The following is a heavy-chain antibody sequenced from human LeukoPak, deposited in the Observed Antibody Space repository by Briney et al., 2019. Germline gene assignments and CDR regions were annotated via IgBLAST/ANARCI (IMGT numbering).Heavy chain of an antibody. Sequence: ASVKVSCKASGYTFTGYYMHWVRQAPGQGLEWMGWINPNSGGTNYAQKFQGRVTMTRDTSISTAYMELSRLRSDDTAVYYCARATPLYYDSSGYYYDAAANFDYWGQGTLVTVSS. J-gene: IGHJ4*02. D-gene: IGHD3-22*01. CDR3: ARATPLYYDSSGYYYDAAANFDY. CDR2: INPNSGGT. CDR1: GYTFTGYY. V-gene: IGHV1-2*02.